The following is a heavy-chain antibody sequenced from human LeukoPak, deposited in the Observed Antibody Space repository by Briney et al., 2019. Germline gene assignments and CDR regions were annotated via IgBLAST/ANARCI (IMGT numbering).Heavy chain of an antibody. CDR3: ARKGVKDYGGLWFDP. CDR1: GASFSGYY. CDR2: INHSGKT. J-gene: IGHJ5*02. D-gene: IGHD4-23*01. V-gene: IGHV4-34*01. Sequence: SETLSLTCAGYGASFSGYYWSWIRQPPGKGPEWIGEINHSGKTNYNLSLKSRVTISVDTSKSQFSLKLTSVTAADTAVYYCARKGVKDYGGLWFDPWGQGTLVTVSS.